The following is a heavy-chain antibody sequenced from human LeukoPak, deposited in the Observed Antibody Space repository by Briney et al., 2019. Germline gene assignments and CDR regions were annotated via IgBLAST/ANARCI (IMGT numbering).Heavy chain of an antibody. V-gene: IGHV4-59*12. J-gene: IGHJ5*02. CDR3: ARGDWGYYYDSSGYPSAGFDP. CDR2: FYHSGGI. Sequence: SETLSLTCTVSGGSISSYYWHWIRQPPGKGLEWVGHFYHSGGINTNPSLKSRVTISIDTSKNQFSLKLSSVTAADTAVYYCARGDWGYYYDSSGYPSAGFDPWGQGTLVTVSS. D-gene: IGHD3-22*01. CDR1: GGSISSYY.